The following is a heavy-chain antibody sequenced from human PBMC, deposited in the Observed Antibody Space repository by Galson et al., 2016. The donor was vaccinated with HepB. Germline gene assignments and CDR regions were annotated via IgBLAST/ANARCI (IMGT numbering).Heavy chain of an antibody. D-gene: IGHD6-13*01. CDR2: IKEDGSEK. Sequence: SLRLSCAASGFTFTTYWMNWVRQAPGKGLEWVANIKEDGSEKYYVDSVKGRFTISRDNAKNSLSLQMNSLRAEDKAVYYCARGGEYSSRWYAGSGMDVWGQGSTVTVSS. V-gene: IGHV3-7*03. J-gene: IGHJ6*02. CDR1: GFTFTTYW. CDR3: ARGGEYSSRWYAGSGMDV.